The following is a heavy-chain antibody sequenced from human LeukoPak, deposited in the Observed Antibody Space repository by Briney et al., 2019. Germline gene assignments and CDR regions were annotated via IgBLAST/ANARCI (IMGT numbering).Heavy chain of an antibody. Sequence: GASVKVSCKASGYTFTGYYMHWVRQAPGQGLEWMGWINPNSGGTNYAQKFQGRVTMTRDTSISTAYMELSRLRSDDTAVYYCARAGLVRGVIRRYYFDYWGQGTLVTVSS. CDR2: INPNSGGT. D-gene: IGHD3-10*01. CDR1: GYTFTGYY. V-gene: IGHV1-2*02. J-gene: IGHJ4*02. CDR3: ARAGLVRGVIRRYYFDY.